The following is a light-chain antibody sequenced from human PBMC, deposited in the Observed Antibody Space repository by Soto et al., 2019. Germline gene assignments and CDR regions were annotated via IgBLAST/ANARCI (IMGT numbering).Light chain of an antibody. CDR1: SSDVGGYDY. CDR3: CSYRSTSTLV. J-gene: IGLJ2*01. V-gene: IGLV2-11*01. Sequence: QSALTQPRSVSGSPGQSVTISCTGTSSDVGGYDYVSWYQHHPGKAPKLMIFDVNKRPSGVPDHFSGSKSGKTASLTISGLQAEDEADYYCCSYRSTSTLVFGGGTKLTVL. CDR2: DVN.